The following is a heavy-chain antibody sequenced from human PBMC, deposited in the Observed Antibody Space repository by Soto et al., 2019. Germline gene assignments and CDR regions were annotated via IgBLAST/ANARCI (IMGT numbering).Heavy chain of an antibody. CDR2: VYHSGST. J-gene: IGHJ6*02. CDR3: ATAFYGDYAAYYYGLDV. V-gene: IGHV4-38-2*01. CDR1: SYSISSGFY. D-gene: IGHD4-17*01. Sequence: SETLSLTCALSSYSISSGFYWGWIRQPPGKGLGWIGNVYHSGSTYYNPSLKSRVPISVDTAKNHLSLKLRSVTAADTAVYYCATAFYGDYAAYYYGLDVWGQGTTVTVSS.